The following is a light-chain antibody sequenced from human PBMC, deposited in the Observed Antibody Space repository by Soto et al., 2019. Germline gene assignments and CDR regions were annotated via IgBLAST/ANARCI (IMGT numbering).Light chain of an antibody. CDR3: QQSYSTPQT. CDR2: AAS. Sequence: DIQMTQSPSSLSASVGDRVTITCRASQSISSYLNWYQQKPGKAPKLLIYAASSLQSGVPSRFSGSGSGTDFTITISSLQPEDFATYYCQQSYSTPQTFGQGTKVEI. J-gene: IGKJ1*01. CDR1: QSISSY. V-gene: IGKV1-39*01.